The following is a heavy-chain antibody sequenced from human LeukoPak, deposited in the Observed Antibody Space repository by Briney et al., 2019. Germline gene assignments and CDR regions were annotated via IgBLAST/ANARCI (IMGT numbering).Heavy chain of an antibody. CDR2: IRRKGQSYTT. J-gene: IGHJ3*02. CDR3: SREGKEGDNSAFDI. V-gene: IGHV3-72*01. CDR1: GFTFSDYI. Sequence: PGGSLRLSCAASGFTFSDYILDWVRQAPGKGLEWVGRIRRKGQSYTTEYAASVKGRFTISRDDSKNSLYLHMNSLRTEDTAVYHCSREGKEGDNSAFDIWGQGTMVTVSS. D-gene: IGHD3-22*01.